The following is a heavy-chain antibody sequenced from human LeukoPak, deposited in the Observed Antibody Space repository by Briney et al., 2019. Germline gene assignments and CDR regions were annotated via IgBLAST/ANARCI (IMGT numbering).Heavy chain of an antibody. CDR1: GYSISSGYY. J-gene: IGHJ3*02. Sequence: PSETLSLTCNVSGYSISSGYYWGWIRQPPGKGLEWIGSINHSGSTYYNPSLKSRVTISVDTSKNQFSLKLSSVTAADTAVYYCARRYTMTDAFDIWGQGTMVTVSS. D-gene: IGHD3-16*02. CDR2: INHSGST. V-gene: IGHV4-38-2*02. CDR3: ARRYTMTDAFDI.